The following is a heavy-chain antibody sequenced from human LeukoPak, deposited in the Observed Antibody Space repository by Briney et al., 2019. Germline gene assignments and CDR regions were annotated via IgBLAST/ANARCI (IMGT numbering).Heavy chain of an antibody. CDR2: INPNSGGT. J-gene: IGHJ4*02. V-gene: IGHV1-2*04. Sequence: ASVKVSCKASGYTFTSYYMHWVRQAPGQGLEWMGWINPNSGGTNYAQKFQGWVTMTRDTSTSTAYMELSRLRSDDTAVYYCARDRGYCSGGSCPLGYWGQGTLVTVSS. CDR1: GYTFTSYY. CDR3: ARDRGYCSGGSCPLGY. D-gene: IGHD2-15*01.